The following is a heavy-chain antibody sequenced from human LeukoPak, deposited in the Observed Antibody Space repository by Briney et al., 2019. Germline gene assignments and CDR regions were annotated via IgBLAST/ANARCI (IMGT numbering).Heavy chain of an antibody. D-gene: IGHD6-13*01. CDR3: AKGERIAAAGTFGY. Sequence: GGSLRLSCAASGFTFSSYAMHWVRQAPGKGLEWVAVISYDGSNKYYADSVKGRFTISRDNSKNTLYLQMNSLRAEDTAVYYCAKGERIAAAGTFGYWGQGTLVTVSS. CDR2: ISYDGSNK. V-gene: IGHV3-30*04. J-gene: IGHJ4*02. CDR1: GFTFSSYA.